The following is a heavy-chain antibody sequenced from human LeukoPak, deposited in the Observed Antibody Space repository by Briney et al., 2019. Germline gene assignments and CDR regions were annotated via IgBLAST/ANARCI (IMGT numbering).Heavy chain of an antibody. V-gene: IGHV4-61*03. CDR2: IYDSGSA. CDR3: ARAPYYYDSGGYWSKPRYFDY. J-gene: IGHJ4*02. Sequence: SETLSLTCSVSGGDITTSIRSIGSYSWSWLRQPPGKGLEWISYIYDSGSANYNPSLKSRVTISVDMPKNHFSLKLTSVTAADTAIYYCARAPYYYDSGGYWSKPRYFDYWGQGIPVTVSS. CDR1: GGDITTSIRSIGSYS. D-gene: IGHD3-22*01.